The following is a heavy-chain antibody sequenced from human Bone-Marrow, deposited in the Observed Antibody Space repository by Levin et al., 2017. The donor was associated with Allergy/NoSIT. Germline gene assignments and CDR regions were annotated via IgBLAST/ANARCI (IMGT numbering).Heavy chain of an antibody. CDR3: ARYPYGGFDF. D-gene: IGHD4-17*01. CDR2: TQNSGSS. V-gene: IGHV4-30-4*01. Sequence: KPSETLSLTCSVSGVSLTTDDYYWSWIRQSPGKGLEWIGNTQNSGSSYYNPSLKSRVTISMDTSKNQFSLRLTSVTAADTAVYYCARYPYGGFDFWGQGTLVSVSS. CDR1: GVSLTTDDYY. J-gene: IGHJ4*02.